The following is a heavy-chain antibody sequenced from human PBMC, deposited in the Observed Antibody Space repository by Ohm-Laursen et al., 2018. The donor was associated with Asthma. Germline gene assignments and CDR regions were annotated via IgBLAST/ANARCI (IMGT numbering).Heavy chain of an antibody. D-gene: IGHD6-13*01. CDR3: ARGRIRINSSPFDY. V-gene: IGHV4-30-4*01. J-gene: IGHJ4*02. CDR2: IYYSGST. Sequence: TLSLTCAVSGGSISSGDFYWSWIRQPPGKGLEWIGYIYYSGSTYYNPSLKSRVTISVDTSKNQFSLKLSSVTAADTAVYYCARGRIRINSSPFDYWGQGTLVTVSS. CDR1: GGSISSGDFY.